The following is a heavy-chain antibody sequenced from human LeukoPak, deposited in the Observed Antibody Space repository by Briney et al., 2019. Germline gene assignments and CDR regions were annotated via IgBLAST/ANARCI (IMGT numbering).Heavy chain of an antibody. CDR3: ARARGIYYDSSGYSLDY. J-gene: IGHJ4*02. CDR2: MNPNSGNT. Sequence: ASVKVSCKASGYTFTSYDINWVRQATGQGLEWMGWMNPNSGNTGYAQKFQGRVTMTRNTSISTAYMELSSLRSEDTAVYYCARARGIYYDSSGYSLDYWGQGTLVTVSS. V-gene: IGHV1-8*01. D-gene: IGHD3-22*01. CDR1: GYTFTSYD.